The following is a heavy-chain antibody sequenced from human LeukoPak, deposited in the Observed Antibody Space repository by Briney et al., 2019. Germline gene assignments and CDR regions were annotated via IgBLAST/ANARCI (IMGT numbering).Heavy chain of an antibody. J-gene: IGHJ4*02. CDR3: ARDSNWSIAARRYFDY. D-gene: IGHD6-6*01. V-gene: IGHV3-74*01. Sequence: GGSLRLSCAASGFTFNSYGMHWVRQAPGKGLVWVSRINSDGSSTSYADSVKGRFTISRDNAKNTLYLQMNSLRAEDTAVYYCARDSNWSIAARRYFDYWGQGTLVTVSS. CDR1: GFTFNSYG. CDR2: INSDGSST.